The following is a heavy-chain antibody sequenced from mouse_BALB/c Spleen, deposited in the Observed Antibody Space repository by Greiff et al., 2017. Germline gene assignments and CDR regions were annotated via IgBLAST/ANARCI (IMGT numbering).Heavy chain of an antibody. Sequence: DLVKPGASVKLSCKASGYTFTSYWINWIKQRPGQGLEWIGRIAPGSGSTYYNEMFKGKATLTLDTSSSTAYIQLSSLSSEDSAVYFCARWDYYDAMDYWGQGTSVTVSA. D-gene: IGHD2-4*01. CDR1: GYTFTSYW. J-gene: IGHJ4*01. CDR2: IAPGSGST. CDR3: ARWDYYDAMDY. V-gene: IGHV1S41*01.